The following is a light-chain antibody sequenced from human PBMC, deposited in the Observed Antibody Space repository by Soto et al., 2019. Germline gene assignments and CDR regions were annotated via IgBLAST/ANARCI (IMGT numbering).Light chain of an antibody. Sequence: EIVLTQSPAILSLSPGETTTLSCKARQSVGNYLAWYQHKPGQAPRLLIYDASYRATGIPAMFSGSGSGTDFTLTISNLEPEDFAVYYCQQRNNWPYTFGQGTKLEIK. CDR1: QSVGNY. CDR3: QQRNNWPYT. CDR2: DAS. V-gene: IGKV3-11*01. J-gene: IGKJ2*01.